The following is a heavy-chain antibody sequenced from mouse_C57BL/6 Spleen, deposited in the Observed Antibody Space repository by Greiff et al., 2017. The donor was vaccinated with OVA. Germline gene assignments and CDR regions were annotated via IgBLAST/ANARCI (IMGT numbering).Heavy chain of an antibody. CDR3: ARDSAVYFCARSAVTGTYFDY. CDR1: GYTFTSYW. Sequence: QVQLQQPGAELVKPGASVKMSCKASGYTFTSYWITWVKQRPGQGLEWIGDIYPGSGSTNYNEKFKSKATLTVDTSSSTAYMQLSSLTSEDSAVYYCARDSAVYFCARSAVTGTYFDYWGQGTTLTVSS. CDR2: IYPGSGST. J-gene: IGHJ2*01. D-gene: IGHD4-1*01. V-gene: IGHV1-55*01.